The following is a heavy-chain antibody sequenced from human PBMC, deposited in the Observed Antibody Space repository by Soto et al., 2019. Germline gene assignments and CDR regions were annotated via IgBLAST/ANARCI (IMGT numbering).Heavy chain of an antibody. J-gene: IGHJ4*02. V-gene: IGHV4-4*07. CDR2: IYTSGST. CDR3: ARDLKFGQADY. CDR1: AGSISSYY. D-gene: IGHD3-10*01. Sequence: SETLSLTCTVSAGSISSYYWSCIRQPSGKGLEWIGRIYTSGSTNYNPSLNSRVTMSVDTSKNQFSPKLSSVTAADTAVYYCARDLKFGQADYWGQGSQVTVSS.